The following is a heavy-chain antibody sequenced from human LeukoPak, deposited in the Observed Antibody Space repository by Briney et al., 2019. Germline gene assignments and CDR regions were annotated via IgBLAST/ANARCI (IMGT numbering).Heavy chain of an antibody. CDR3: ARAYYDILTGYSVFGNYYYYMDV. Sequence: ASVKVSCKASGYTFTGYYMHWVRQAPGQGLEWMGWINPNSGGTNYAQKFQGRVTMTRDTSISTAYMELSRLRSDDTVVYYCARAYYDILTGYSVFGNYYYYMDVWGKGTTVTVSS. CDR2: INPNSGGT. V-gene: IGHV1-2*02. D-gene: IGHD3-9*01. CDR1: GYTFTGYY. J-gene: IGHJ6*03.